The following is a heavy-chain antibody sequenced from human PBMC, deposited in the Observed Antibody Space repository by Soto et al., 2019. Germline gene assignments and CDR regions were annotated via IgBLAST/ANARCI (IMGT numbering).Heavy chain of an antibody. J-gene: IGHJ4*02. CDR3: ARIVFHGRQLVPFDY. CDR1: GFSLSTSGMC. Sequence: SGPTLVNPTQTLTLTCTFSGFSLSTSGMCVSWIRQPPGKALEWLQRIDWDDDKYYSTSLKTRLTISKDTSKNQVVLTMTNMDPVDTATYYCARIVFHGRQLVPFDYWGQGTLVTV. D-gene: IGHD6-13*01. CDR2: IDWDDDK. V-gene: IGHV2-70*11.